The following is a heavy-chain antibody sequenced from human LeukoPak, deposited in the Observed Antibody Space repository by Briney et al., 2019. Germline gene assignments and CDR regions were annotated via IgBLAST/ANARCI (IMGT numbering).Heavy chain of an antibody. J-gene: IGHJ5*02. Sequence: NPSETLSLTCTVSGGSISSYYWSWIRQPPGKGLEWIGYIYYSGSTNYNPSLKSRVTISVDTSKNQFSLKLGSVTAADTAVYYCAAYEYSSSSSWFDPWGQGTLVTVSS. CDR2: IYYSGST. CDR1: GGSISSYY. V-gene: IGHV4-59*01. D-gene: IGHD6-6*01. CDR3: AAYEYSSSSSWFDP.